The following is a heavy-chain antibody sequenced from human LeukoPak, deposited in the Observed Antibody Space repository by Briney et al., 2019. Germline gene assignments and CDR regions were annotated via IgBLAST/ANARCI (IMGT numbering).Heavy chain of an antibody. Sequence: GSLRLSCAASGFIFSSYWMSWVRQPPGKGLGWVANIKQDGSEKSYVHSVRGRFTISRDNAKNSLYLQMNSLRAEDTAVYYCARNGGGWDLDYWGQGTLVTVSS. CDR1: GFIFSSYW. J-gene: IGHJ4*02. D-gene: IGHD6-19*01. CDR2: IKQDGSEK. CDR3: ARNGGGWDLDY. V-gene: IGHV3-7*01.